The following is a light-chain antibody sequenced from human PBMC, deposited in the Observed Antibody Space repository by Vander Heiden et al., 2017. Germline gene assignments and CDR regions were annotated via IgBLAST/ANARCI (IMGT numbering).Light chain of an antibody. CDR2: EDN. J-gene: IGLJ3*02. V-gene: IGLV6-57*04. Sequence: NFMLTQPPSVSESPGKTVTISCTRSSGSIASNYVQWYQQRPGSAPTTVIYEDNQRPSGVPDRFSGSIDSSSNSASLTISGLKTEDEADYYCQSYDSSPWVFGGGTKLTVL. CDR3: QSYDSSPWV. CDR1: SGSIASNY.